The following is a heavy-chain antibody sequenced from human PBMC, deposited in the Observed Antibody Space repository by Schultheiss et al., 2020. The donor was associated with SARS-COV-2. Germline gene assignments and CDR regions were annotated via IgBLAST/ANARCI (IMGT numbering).Heavy chain of an antibody. CDR1: GGSISSYY. D-gene: IGHD6-13*01. CDR3: ARGSGYSSSWGDDY. Sequence: SETLSLTCTVSGGSISSYYWSWIRQPPGKGLEWIGYIYYSGSTNYNPSLKSRVTISVDTSKNQFSLKLSSVTAADTAVYYCARGSGYSSSWGDDYWGQGTLVTVSS. V-gene: IGHV4-59*01. CDR2: IYYSGST. J-gene: IGHJ4*02.